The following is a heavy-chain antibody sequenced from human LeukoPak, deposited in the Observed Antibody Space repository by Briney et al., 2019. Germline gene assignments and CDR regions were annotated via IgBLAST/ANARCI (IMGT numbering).Heavy chain of an antibody. CDR1: GGSFSNYY. J-gene: IGHJ5*02. Sequence: KSSETLSLTCAVYGGSFSNYYWSWIRQPPGKGLEWIGEINHSGSTNYNPSLKSRVTISLDTSKNQFSLKLSSVTAADTAVYYCSRGWTPGCSGGSCYSRRCNWFDPWGQGTLVTVSS. CDR2: INHSGST. CDR3: SRGWTPGCSGGSCYSRRCNWFDP. D-gene: IGHD2-15*01. V-gene: IGHV4-34*01.